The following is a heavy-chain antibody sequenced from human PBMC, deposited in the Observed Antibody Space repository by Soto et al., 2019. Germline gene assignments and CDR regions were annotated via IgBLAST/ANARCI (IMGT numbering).Heavy chain of an antibody. CDR3: ARGIKYGDYSTWLDP. CDR2: INPNSGNT. J-gene: IGHJ5*02. V-gene: IGHV1-8*01. CDR1: GYIFTNYD. Sequence: QVQLVQSGAEVKKPGASVKVSCKASGYIFTNYDINWVRQATGQGLEYLGWINPNSGNTGYVQKFQGRVTMTRNTCVNTAYMELNSLRSEDTAVYYCARGIKYGDYSTWLDPWRQGTLVTVSS. D-gene: IGHD4-17*01.